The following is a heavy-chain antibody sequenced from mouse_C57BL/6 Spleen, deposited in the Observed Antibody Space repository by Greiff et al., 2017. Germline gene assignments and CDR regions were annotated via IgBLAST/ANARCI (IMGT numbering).Heavy chain of an antibody. CDR2: ISSGGDYI. J-gene: IGHJ1*03. D-gene: IGHD1-1*01. CDR1: GFTFSSYA. CDR3: TREWVGSSYYWYFDV. V-gene: IGHV5-9-1*02. Sequence: EVKLVESGEGLVKPGGSLKLSCAASGFTFSSYAMSWVRQTPEKRLEWVAYISSGGDYIYYADTVKGRFTISRDNARNTLYLQMSSLKSEDTAMYYCTREWVGSSYYWYFDVWGTGTTVTVSS.